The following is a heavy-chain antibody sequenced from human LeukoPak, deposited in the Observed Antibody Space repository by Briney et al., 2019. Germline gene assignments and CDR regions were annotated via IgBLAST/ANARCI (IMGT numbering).Heavy chain of an antibody. CDR3: AQILLELRRGAFDI. V-gene: IGHV3-21*01. D-gene: IGHD1-7*01. CDR1: GFTFSSYS. J-gene: IGHJ3*02. Sequence: HGGSLRLSCAASGFTFSSYSMNWVRQAPGKGLEWVSSISSSSRHIYYADSVKGRFTIFRDNAKNSLYLQMNSLRAEDTAVYYCAQILLELRRGAFDIWGQGTMVTVSS. CDR2: ISSSSRHI.